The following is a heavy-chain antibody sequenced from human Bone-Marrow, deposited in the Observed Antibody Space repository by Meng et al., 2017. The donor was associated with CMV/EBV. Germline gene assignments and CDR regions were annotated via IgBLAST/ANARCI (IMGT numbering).Heavy chain of an antibody. J-gene: IGHJ5*02. Sequence: SLKISCTASGFTFSYYEINWVRQAPGKGLEWVSYITSSSSSISFADSVRGRFTISRDNDKNSLYLQMNSLRAEDTAVYYCARAAVGRRGNWFDPWGQGTLVTVSS. V-gene: IGHV3-48*03. D-gene: IGHD6-19*01. CDR1: GFTFSYYE. CDR3: ARAAVGRRGNWFDP. CDR2: ITSSSSSI.